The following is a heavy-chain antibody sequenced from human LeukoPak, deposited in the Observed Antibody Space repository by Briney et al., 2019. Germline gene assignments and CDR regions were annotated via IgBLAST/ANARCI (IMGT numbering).Heavy chain of an antibody. V-gene: IGHV4-34*01. D-gene: IGHD3-10*01. CDR1: GGSFSSYY. CDR3: ARVTRFTQFGELWFDS. CDR2: ITHSRST. Sequence: SETLSLTCAVYGGSFSSYYWSWIRQSPGKGLEWIWEITHSRSTNYNPSLKSRVPISLDTSKSQFSLKLTSVTTADTAVYYCARVTRFTQFGELWFDSWGQGTLLTVSS. J-gene: IGHJ5*01.